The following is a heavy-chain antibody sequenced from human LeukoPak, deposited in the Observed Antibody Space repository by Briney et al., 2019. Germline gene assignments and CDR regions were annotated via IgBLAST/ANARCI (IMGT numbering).Heavy chain of an antibody. J-gene: IGHJ4*02. CDR2: IVVGSGNA. V-gene: IGHV1-58*02. Sequence: GASLKVSCKASGFTFTNSAIQWVRQARGQRLEWLGWIVVGSGNANYAQKIQDRVIITRDMSTSTAYMEVSSLRSEDTAVYYCAADDLTRAYWGQGTLVTVSS. CDR3: AADDLTRAY. CDR1: GFTFTNSA.